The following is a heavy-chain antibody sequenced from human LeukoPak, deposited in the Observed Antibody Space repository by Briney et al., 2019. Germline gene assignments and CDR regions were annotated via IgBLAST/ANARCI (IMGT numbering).Heavy chain of an antibody. V-gene: IGHV3-30*18. CDR1: GFTFSSYG. J-gene: IGHJ3*02. CDR2: ISYDGSNK. CDR3: AKELYPTYYYDSSGFFGAFDI. Sequence: GGSLRLSCAASGFTFSSYGMHWVRQAPGKGLEWVAVISYDGSNKYYADSVKGRFTISRDNSKNTLYLQMNSLRAEDTAVYYCAKELYPTYYYDSSGFFGAFDIWGQGTMVTVSS. D-gene: IGHD3-22*01.